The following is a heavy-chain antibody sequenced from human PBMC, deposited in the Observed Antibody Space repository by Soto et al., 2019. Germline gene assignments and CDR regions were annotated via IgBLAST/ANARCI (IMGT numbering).Heavy chain of an antibody. CDR3: ARDLQLLWFGEYLHGYGMDV. CDR2: IKQDGSEK. V-gene: IGHV3-7*01. Sequence: PGGSLRLSCAASGFTFSSYWMSWVRQAPGKGLEWVANIKQDGSEKYYVDSVKGRFTISRDNAKNSLYLQMNSLRAEDTAVYYCARDLQLLWFGEYLHGYGMDVWGQGTTVTVSS. J-gene: IGHJ6*02. D-gene: IGHD3-10*01. CDR1: GFTFSSYW.